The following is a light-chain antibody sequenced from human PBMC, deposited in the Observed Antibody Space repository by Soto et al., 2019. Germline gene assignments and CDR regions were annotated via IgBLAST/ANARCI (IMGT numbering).Light chain of an antibody. J-gene: IGKJ1*01. CDR3: PHYSGDSPWT. CDR1: QSISSW. CDR2: KAS. V-gene: IGKV1-5*03. Sequence: DIQMTQYPSTLSASVGDRVNITCRASQSISSWLAWFQQKPGKAPNVLIYKASSLESGVPSRFSGSGSGTECTRPISSLPPDYFATYYCPHYSGDSPWTFGQGTKVEIK.